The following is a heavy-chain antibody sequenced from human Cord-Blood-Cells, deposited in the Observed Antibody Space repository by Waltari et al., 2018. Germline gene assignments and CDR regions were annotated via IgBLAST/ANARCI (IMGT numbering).Heavy chain of an antibody. CDR2: INHSGST. Sequence: VHLQQWGAGLLKPPETLPLTCPAHGGSFTGYYWSWIRQPPGKGVEWLGEINHSGSTIYNPSPKSRVTISVDTSKTQFSLKLSSVTAADTAVYYCARNLGDAFDIWGQGTMVTVSS. J-gene: IGHJ3*02. CDR1: GGSFTGYY. V-gene: IGHV4-34*01. CDR3: ARNLGDAFDI.